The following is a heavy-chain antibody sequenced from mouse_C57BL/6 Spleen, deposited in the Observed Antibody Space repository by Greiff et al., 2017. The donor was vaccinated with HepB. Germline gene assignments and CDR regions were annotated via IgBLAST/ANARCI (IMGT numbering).Heavy chain of an antibody. CDR2: IDPEDGET. D-gene: IGHD1-1*01. CDR1: GFNIKDYY. Sequence: VQRVESGAELVKPGASVKLSCTASGFNIKDYYMHWVKQRTEQGLEWIGRIDPEDGETKYAPKFQGKATITADTSSNTAYLQLSSLTSEDTAVYYCARSEDYYGMTGTYFDYWGQGTTLTVSS. CDR3: ARSEDYYGMTGTYFDY. J-gene: IGHJ2*01. V-gene: IGHV14-2*01.